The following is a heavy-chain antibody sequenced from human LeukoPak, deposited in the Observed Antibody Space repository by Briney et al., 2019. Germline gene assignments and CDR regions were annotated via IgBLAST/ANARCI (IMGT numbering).Heavy chain of an antibody. CDR3: ARGTNGWYRGLDY. D-gene: IGHD6-19*01. Sequence: GGSLRLSCAASGFTFSSYEMNWVRQAPGKGLEGVSYISSSGSTIYYADSVKGRFTISRDNAKNSLFLKMNSLRAEDTAVYYCARGTNGWYRGLDYWGQGTLVTVSS. CDR2: ISSSGSTI. CDR1: GFTFSSYE. V-gene: IGHV3-48*03. J-gene: IGHJ4*02.